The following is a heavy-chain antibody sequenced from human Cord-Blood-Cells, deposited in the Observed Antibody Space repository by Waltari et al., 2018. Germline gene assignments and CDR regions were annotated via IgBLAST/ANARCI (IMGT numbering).Heavy chain of an antibody. CDR1: GFTFSSYA. CDR2: ISGSGGST. CDR3: AKDLGSSSDEADFDY. Sequence: EVQLLESGGGLVQPGGSLRLACAASGFTFSSYAMSWVRQAPGKGLEWVSAISGSGGSTYYADSVKGRFTISRDNSKNTLYLQMNSLRAEDTAVYYCAKDLGSSSDEADFDYWGQGTLVTVSS. J-gene: IGHJ4*02. V-gene: IGHV3-23*01. D-gene: IGHD6-6*01.